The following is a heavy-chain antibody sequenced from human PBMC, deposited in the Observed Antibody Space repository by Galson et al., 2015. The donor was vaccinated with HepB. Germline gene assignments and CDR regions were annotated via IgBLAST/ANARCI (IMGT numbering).Heavy chain of an antibody. V-gene: IGHV3-21*01. J-gene: IGHJ4*02. D-gene: IGHD6-19*01. Sequence: LRLSCAASGFTFSSYNMNWVRQAPGKGPEWVSSIVSRGCHMFYADSLKGRFTISRDNTKNSLFLQMSSLRVEDTAVYHCARDCGRGGWRLAIDFDYWGQGTLVTVSS. CDR2: IVSRGCHM. CDR3: ARDCGRGGWRLAIDFDY. CDR1: GFTFSSYN.